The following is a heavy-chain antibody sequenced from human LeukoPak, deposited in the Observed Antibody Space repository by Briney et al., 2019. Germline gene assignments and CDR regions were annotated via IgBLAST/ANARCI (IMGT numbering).Heavy chain of an antibody. CDR2: I. Sequence: GGYLRLSSAASGFTFSSYAMYWVRQAPGKGLEWVSSIYYADAVKARFTISRDNAKNSLYLQMNSLRAEETGVYYCARDFGGYCSSSNCYLGWLDYWGQGTLVTVSS. CDR3: ARDFGGYCSSSNCYLGWLDY. CDR1: GFTFSSYA. D-gene: IGHD2-2*01. V-gene: IGHV3-21*03. J-gene: IGHJ4*02.